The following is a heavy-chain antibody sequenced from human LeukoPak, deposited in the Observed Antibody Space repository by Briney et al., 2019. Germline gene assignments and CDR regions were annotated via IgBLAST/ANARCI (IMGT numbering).Heavy chain of an antibody. D-gene: IGHD3-3*01. Sequence: PSETLSLTCTVSGGSISSSSYYWGWIRQPPGKGLEWIGSIYYSGSTYYNPSLKSRVTISVDTSKNQFSLKLSSVTAADTAVYYCARHFTSWSTYYDFWSGYYYFDYWGQGTLVTVSS. CDR3: ARHFTSWSTYYDFWSGYYYFDY. CDR2: IYYSGST. CDR1: GGSISSSSYY. J-gene: IGHJ4*02. V-gene: IGHV4-39*01.